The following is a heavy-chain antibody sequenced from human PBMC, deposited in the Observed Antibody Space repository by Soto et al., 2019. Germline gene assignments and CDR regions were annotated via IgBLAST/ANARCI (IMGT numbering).Heavy chain of an antibody. D-gene: IGHD3-22*01. Sequence: QPGGSLRLSCATSGFTVSHYYMTWVRQAPGKGLESVSVIYSGDSTYYADSVKGRFTISRDKSKKMLYLQMNNLRAEDTAVYYCAATYGSPPLNAFNFWGQGTMVTVS. CDR2: IYSGDST. J-gene: IGHJ3*01. V-gene: IGHV3-53*01. CDR1: GFTVSHYY. CDR3: AATYGSPPLNAFNF.